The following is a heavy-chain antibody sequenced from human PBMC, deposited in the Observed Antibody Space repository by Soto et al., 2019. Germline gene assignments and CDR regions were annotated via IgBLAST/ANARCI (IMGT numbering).Heavy chain of an antibody. CDR1: GGSISSGGYY. D-gene: IGHD2-2*01. Sequence: PSETLSLTCTVSGGSISSGGYYWSWIRQHPGKGLEWIGYIYYSGSTYYNPSLKSRVTISVDTSKNQFPLKLSSVTAADTAVYYCARVSSCSSTSCSHYYYYYGMDVWGQGTTVTVSS. CDR2: IYYSGST. CDR3: ARVSSCSSTSCSHYYYYYGMDV. J-gene: IGHJ6*02. V-gene: IGHV4-31*02.